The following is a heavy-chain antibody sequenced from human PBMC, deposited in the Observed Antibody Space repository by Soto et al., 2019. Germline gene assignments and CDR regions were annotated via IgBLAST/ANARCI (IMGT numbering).Heavy chain of an antibody. Sequence: PSETLSLTFAVYGGAFSGYYWSWIRQPPGTGLEWIGEINHSGSTNYNPSLKSRVTISVDTSKNQFSLRLSSVTAADTAVYYCARAAPRYCSGGSCYSGSAYWGQGTLVTVS. V-gene: IGHV4-34*01. CDR2: INHSGST. CDR1: GGAFSGYY. J-gene: IGHJ4*02. D-gene: IGHD2-15*01. CDR3: ARAAPRYCSGGSCYSGSAY.